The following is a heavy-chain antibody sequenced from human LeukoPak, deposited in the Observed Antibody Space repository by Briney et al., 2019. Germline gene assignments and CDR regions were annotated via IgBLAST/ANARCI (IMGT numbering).Heavy chain of an antibody. V-gene: IGHV5-51*01. D-gene: IGHD2-15*01. Sequence: GESLKISCKGFGYSFTSYWVGWVRQMPGKGLEWMGIIYPGDSDTRYSPSFQGQVTISADKSISTAYLQWSSLKASDTAMYYCARRVGYCSGGSCYSDCFDYWGQGTLVTVSS. CDR2: IYPGDSDT. CDR1: GYSFTSYW. J-gene: IGHJ4*02. CDR3: ARRVGYCSGGSCYSDCFDY.